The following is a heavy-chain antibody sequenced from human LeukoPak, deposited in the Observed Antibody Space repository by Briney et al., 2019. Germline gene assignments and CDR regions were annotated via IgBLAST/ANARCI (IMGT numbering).Heavy chain of an antibody. Sequence: GGSLRLSCAASGFTFSSYGMHWVRQAPGKGLEWVAVISYDGSNKYYADSVKGRFTISRDNSKNTLYLQMNSLRAEDTAVYYCASATSQYSSSSGFDYWGQGTLVTVSS. D-gene: IGHD6-6*01. V-gene: IGHV3-30*19. CDR1: GFTFSSYG. CDR3: ASATSQYSSSSGFDY. CDR2: ISYDGSNK. J-gene: IGHJ4*02.